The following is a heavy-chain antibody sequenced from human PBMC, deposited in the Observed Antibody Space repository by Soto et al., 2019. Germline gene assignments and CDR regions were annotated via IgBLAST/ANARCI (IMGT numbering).Heavy chain of an antibody. CDR2: IYYSGST. Sequence: PSETLSLTCTVSGGSVSSGSYYWSWIRQPPGKGLEWIGYIYYSGSTNYNPSLKSRVTISVDTSKNQFSLKLSSVTAADTAVYYCARADYYDSSDWGQGTLVTVSS. J-gene: IGHJ1*01. CDR1: GGSVSSGSYY. D-gene: IGHD3-22*01. V-gene: IGHV4-61*01. CDR3: ARADYYDSSD.